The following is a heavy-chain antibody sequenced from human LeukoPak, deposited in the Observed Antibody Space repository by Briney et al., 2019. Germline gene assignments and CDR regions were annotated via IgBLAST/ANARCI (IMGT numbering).Heavy chain of an antibody. D-gene: IGHD2/OR15-2a*01. CDR1: GYSFTNYW. Sequence: GVSLRISCKGSGYSFTNYWISWVRQLPGKGLEWMGGINPSDSYTNYSPSFQGHVTISADKSISTAYVQWSSLKATDTAIYYCARHNREDFDYWGQGTLVTVSS. CDR3: ARHNREDFDY. CDR2: INPSDSYT. J-gene: IGHJ4*02. V-gene: IGHV5-10-1*01.